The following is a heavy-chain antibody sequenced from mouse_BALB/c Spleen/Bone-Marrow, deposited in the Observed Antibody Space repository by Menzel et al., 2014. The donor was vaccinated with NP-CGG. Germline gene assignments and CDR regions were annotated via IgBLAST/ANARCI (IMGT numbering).Heavy chain of an antibody. CDR3: ARGYYVMDY. J-gene: IGHJ4*01. CDR2: INPSSGYT. CDR1: GYTLTSYW. V-gene: IGHV1-7*01. Sequence: QVQLQRSGAELAKPGASVKMSCKASGYTLTSYWMHWVKQRPGQGLEWIGYINPSSGYTEFNQRFKDKATLTADRSSSTAYMQLSSLTSEDSAVYYCARGYYVMDYWGQGTSVTVSS.